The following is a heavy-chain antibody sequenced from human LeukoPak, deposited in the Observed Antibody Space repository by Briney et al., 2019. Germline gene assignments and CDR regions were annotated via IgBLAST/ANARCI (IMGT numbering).Heavy chain of an antibody. CDR2: IIPIFGTA. CDR1: GGTFSSYA. D-gene: IGHD2-15*01. Sequence: SVKVSCKASGGTFSSYAISCVRQAPGQGLEWMGRIIPIFGTANYAQKFQGRVTITTDESTSTAYMELSSLRSEDTAVYYCARSLRYCSGGSCYWLYYFDYWGQGTLVTVSS. J-gene: IGHJ4*02. CDR3: ARSLRYCSGGSCYWLYYFDY. V-gene: IGHV1-69*05.